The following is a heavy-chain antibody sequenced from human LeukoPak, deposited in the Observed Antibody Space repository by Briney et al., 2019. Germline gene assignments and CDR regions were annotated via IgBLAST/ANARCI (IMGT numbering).Heavy chain of an antibody. J-gene: IGHJ4*02. V-gene: IGHV3-53*01. D-gene: IGHD4-17*01. CDR2: IFGGGGT. CDR1: GFTVSSNY. CDR3: ARDTRGLRADFDY. Sequence: PGGSLRLSCAAFGFTVSSNYMSWVRQAPGKGLEWVSVIFGGGGTYYGDSVRDRFTISRDNSKNTLYLQMNSLRAEDTAVYYCARDTRGLRADFDYWGQGTLVTVSS.